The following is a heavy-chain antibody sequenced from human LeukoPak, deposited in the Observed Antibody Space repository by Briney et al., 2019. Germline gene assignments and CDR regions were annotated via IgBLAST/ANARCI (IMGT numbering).Heavy chain of an antibody. Sequence: GGSLRLSCAASGFTFSSYGMHWVRQAPGKGLEWVAFIRYDGSNRHYADSVKGRFTISRDNAKNSLYLQMNSLRAEDTALYYCARVSDISVAAYFDYWGQGTLVTVSS. D-gene: IGHD6-19*01. V-gene: IGHV3-30*02. CDR2: IRYDGSNR. CDR3: ARVSDISVAAYFDY. CDR1: GFTFSSYG. J-gene: IGHJ4*02.